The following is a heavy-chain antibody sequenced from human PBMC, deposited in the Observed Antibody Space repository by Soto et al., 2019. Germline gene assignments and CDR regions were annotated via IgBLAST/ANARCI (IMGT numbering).Heavy chain of an antibody. Sequence: PGGSLRLSCAASGFTFDNFAMSWVRQSPLKGLEWIAAISGSGGGTYYADSVKGRFTISRDNSKNTLYLQMNSLRAEDTAVYYCAKPAEAGPAYYYFDYWGQGTLVTVSS. CDR3: AKPAEAGPAYYYFDY. V-gene: IGHV3-23*01. D-gene: IGHD6-19*01. CDR2: ISGSGGGT. CDR1: GFTFDNFA. J-gene: IGHJ4*02.